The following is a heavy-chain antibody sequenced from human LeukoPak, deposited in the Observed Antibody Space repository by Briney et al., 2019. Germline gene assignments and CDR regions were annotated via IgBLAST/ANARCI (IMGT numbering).Heavy chain of an antibody. CDR1: GFTFSSYG. D-gene: IGHD5-24*01. CDR2: ISGSGGST. V-gene: IGHV3-23*01. CDR3: AKDQDGYKVFDY. Sequence: GGSLRLSCAASGFTFSSYGMSWVRQAPGKGLEWVSAISGSGGSTYYADSVKGRFTISRDNSKNTLYLQMNGLRAEDTAVYYCAKDQDGYKVFDYWGQGTLVTVSS. J-gene: IGHJ4*02.